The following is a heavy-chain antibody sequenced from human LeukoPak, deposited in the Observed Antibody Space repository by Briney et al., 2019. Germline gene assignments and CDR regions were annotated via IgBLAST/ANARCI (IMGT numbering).Heavy chain of an antibody. CDR1: GGSFSGYY. V-gene: IGHV4-34*01. CDR2: INHSGST. Sequence: SETLSLTCAVYGGSFSGYYWSWIRQPPGKGLEWIGEINHSGSTNYNPSLKSRVTISVDTSKNQFSLKLSSVTAADTAVYYCARANWENLYWYFDLWGRGTLVTVSS. D-gene: IGHD1-1*01. CDR3: ARANWENLYWYFDL. J-gene: IGHJ2*01.